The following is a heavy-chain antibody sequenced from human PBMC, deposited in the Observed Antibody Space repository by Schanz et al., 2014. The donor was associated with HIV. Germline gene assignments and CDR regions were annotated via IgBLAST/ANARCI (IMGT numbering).Heavy chain of an antibody. CDR2: IWHDGSNK. CDR3: AKPEYDSRGNSQSHFDY. D-gene: IGHD3-22*01. Sequence: QVQLVESGGGVVQPGRSLRLSCAASGYSFSTYGMYWVRQAPGKGLEWVADIWHDGSNKNYADSVKGRFTISRDNSRNTVYLQMDSLRIDDTAVYYCAKPEYDSRGNSQSHFDYWGQGTLVTVSS. CDR1: GYSFSTYG. J-gene: IGHJ4*02. V-gene: IGHV3-33*03.